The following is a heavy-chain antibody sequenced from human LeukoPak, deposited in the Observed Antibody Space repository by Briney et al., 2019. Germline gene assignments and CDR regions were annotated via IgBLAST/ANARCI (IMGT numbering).Heavy chain of an antibody. Sequence: SVKVSCKASGGTFSSYAISWVRQAPGQELEWMGGIIPIFGTANYAQKFQGRVTITADESTSTAYMELSSLRSEDTAVYYCASPATEVPTYYYYYYYMDVWGKGTTVTVSS. J-gene: IGHJ6*03. CDR1: GGTFSSYA. D-gene: IGHD2/OR15-2a*01. V-gene: IGHV1-69*13. CDR3: ASPATEVPTYYYYYYYMDV. CDR2: IIPIFGTA.